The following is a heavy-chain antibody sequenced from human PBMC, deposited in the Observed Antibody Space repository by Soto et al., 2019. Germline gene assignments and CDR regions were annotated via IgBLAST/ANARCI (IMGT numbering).Heavy chain of an antibody. J-gene: IGHJ4*02. Sequence: GGSLRLSCAASRFSFRNYAMSWVRQAPGKGLEWISTLTGSSSNIYYADSVKGRFAISRDNSRNTLYLQMNSLTAEDTGVYYCANGRATYGLLTHDYWGQGTLVTVSS. CDR2: LTGSSSNI. V-gene: IGHV3-23*01. CDR3: ANGRATYGLLTHDY. D-gene: IGHD3-10*01. CDR1: RFSFRNYA.